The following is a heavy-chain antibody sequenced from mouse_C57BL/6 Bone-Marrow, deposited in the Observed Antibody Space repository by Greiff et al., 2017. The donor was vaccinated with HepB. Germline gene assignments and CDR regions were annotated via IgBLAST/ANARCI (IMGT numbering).Heavy chain of an antibody. Sequence: EVNVVESGGGLVQPGGSLKLSCAASGFTFSDYYMYWVRQTPEKRLEWVAYISNGGGSTYYPDTVKGRFTISRDNAKNTLYLQMSRLKSEDTAMYYCARRGWSLRGGTSYYYAMDYWGQGTSVTVSS. CDR1: GFTFSDYY. CDR3: ARRGWSLRGGTSYYYAMDY. D-gene: IGHD1-1*01. J-gene: IGHJ4*01. CDR2: ISNGGGST. V-gene: IGHV5-12*01.